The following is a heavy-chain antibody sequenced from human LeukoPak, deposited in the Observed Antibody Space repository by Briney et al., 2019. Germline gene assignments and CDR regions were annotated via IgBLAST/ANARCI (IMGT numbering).Heavy chain of an antibody. CDR3: AKDRLEWLLSSDY. Sequence: TGGSLRLSCAASGFTFSNYGMHWVRQAPGKGLEWVSAISGSGGSTYYADSVKGRFTISRDNSKNTLYLQMNSLRAEDTAVYYCAKDRLEWLLSSDYWGQGTLVTVSS. J-gene: IGHJ4*02. CDR2: ISGSGGST. V-gene: IGHV3-23*01. CDR1: GFTFSNYG. D-gene: IGHD3-3*01.